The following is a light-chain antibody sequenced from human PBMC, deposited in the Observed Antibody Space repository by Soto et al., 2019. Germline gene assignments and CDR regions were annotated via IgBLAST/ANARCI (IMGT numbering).Light chain of an antibody. CDR2: KAS. J-gene: IGKJ1*01. Sequence: ASVGSVDLVARRASKSSSVWLAWYQQKAGKAPNLLIYKASRLESGVPSRFSGSGSETEYTLTISGLQPCDSATYYCQQYHSYSPTFGQGTKVDIK. CDR3: QQYHSYSPT. CDR1: KSSSVW. V-gene: IGKV1-5*03.